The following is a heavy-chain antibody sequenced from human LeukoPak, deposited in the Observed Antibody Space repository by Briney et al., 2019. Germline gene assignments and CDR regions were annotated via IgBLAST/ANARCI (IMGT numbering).Heavy chain of an antibody. V-gene: IGHV3-23*01. J-gene: IGHJ4*02. CDR2: ISGSGGST. Sequence: GGSLRLSCAASGFTFTSYAMGWVRQAPGKGLEWVSAISGSGGSTYYADSVKGRFTISRDNSKNTLYLQMNSLRAEDTAVYYCASWAYGSGSYYNYWGQGTLVTVSS. CDR3: ASWAYGSGSYYNY. D-gene: IGHD3-10*01. CDR1: GFTFTSYA.